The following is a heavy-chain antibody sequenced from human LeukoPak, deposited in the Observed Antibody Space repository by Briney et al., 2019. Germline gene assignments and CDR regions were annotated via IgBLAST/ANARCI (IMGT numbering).Heavy chain of an antibody. Sequence: SETLSLTCAVSRYSISSDYYWGWIRQPPGKGLEWIASMYQTGSTYYNPSLKSRVTISVDTSKNQFSLKLNSVTAADTAVYYCATREMATKYYFDYWAQGTLVTVSP. V-gene: IGHV4-38-2*01. D-gene: IGHD5-24*01. J-gene: IGHJ4*02. CDR3: ATREMATKYYFDY. CDR2: MYQTGST. CDR1: RYSISSDYY.